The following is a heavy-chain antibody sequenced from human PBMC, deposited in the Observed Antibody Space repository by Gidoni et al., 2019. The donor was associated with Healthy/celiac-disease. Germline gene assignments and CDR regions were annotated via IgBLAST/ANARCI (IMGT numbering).Heavy chain of an antibody. CDR2: IIPIFGTA. J-gene: IGHJ4*02. D-gene: IGHD3-10*01. Sequence: QVQLVQSGAEVKTPGSSVKVSCTASGCTFSSYAISWVRQAPGQGLEWRGGIIPIFGTANYAQKFQGRVTITTDESTSTAYMELSSLRSEDTAVYYCARRPDGFRGVIITPYFDYWGQGTLVTVSS. CDR1: GCTFSSYA. V-gene: IGHV1-69*01. CDR3: ARRPDGFRGVIITPYFDY.